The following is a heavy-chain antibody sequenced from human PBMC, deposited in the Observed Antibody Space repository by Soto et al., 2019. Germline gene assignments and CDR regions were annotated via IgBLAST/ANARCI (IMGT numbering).Heavy chain of an antibody. J-gene: IGHJ6*03. CDR2: IKQDGSEK. CDR3: ARDVYCSGGSCYSFYYYYYYMDV. V-gene: IGHV3-7*01. CDR1: GFTFSSYW. Sequence: PGGFLRLSCAASGFTFSSYWRSWVRQAPGKGLEWVANIKQDGSEKYYVDSVKGRFTISRDNAKNSLYLQMNSLRAEDTAVYYCARDVYCSGGSCYSFYYYYYYMDVWGKGTTVTVSS. D-gene: IGHD2-15*01.